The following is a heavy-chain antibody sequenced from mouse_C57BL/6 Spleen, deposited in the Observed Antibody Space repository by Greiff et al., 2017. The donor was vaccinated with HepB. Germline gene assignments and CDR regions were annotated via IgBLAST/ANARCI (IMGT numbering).Heavy chain of an antibody. J-gene: IGHJ3*01. CDR2: ISNGGGST. V-gene: IGHV5-12*01. CDR1: GFTFSDYY. CDR3: ARGDYSSFAY. Sequence: VQLKESGGGLVQPGGSLKLSCAASGFTFSDYYMYWVRQTPEKRLEWVAYISNGGGSTYYPDTVKGRFTISRDNAKNTLYLQMSRLKSEDTAMYYCARGDYSSFAYWGQGTLVTVSA. D-gene: IGHD2-12*01.